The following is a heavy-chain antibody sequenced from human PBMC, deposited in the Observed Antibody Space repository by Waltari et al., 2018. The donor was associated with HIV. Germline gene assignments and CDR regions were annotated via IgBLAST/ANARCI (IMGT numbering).Heavy chain of an antibody. CDR2: ININSGGT. CDR1: GYTFTDYY. J-gene: IGHJ6*02. CDR3: TRAQSHVHGLDV. Sequence: QVQLVQSGAELKKSGASVKVSCKPSGYTFTDYYIHWVRPAPGQGLEWMGWININSGGTNFSQKFRGRVTLTRDTSISTAYMQLSSLGSDDTAIYYCTRAQSHVHGLDVWGQGTTVTVSS. V-gene: IGHV1-2*02.